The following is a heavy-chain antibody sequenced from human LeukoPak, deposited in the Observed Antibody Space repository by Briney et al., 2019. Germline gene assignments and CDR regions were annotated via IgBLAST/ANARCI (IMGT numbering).Heavy chain of an antibody. CDR1: GFTFSSYS. V-gene: IGHV3-21*01. J-gene: IGHJ4*02. CDR2: ISSSSSYI. Sequence: PGGSLRLSCAASGFTFSSYSMNWVRQAPGKGLEWVSSISSSSSYIYYADSVKGRFTISRDNAKNSLYLQMDSLRAEDTAVYYCAREYVEIAVAGTGPYADYWGQGTLVTVSS. D-gene: IGHD6-19*01. CDR3: AREYVEIAVAGTGPYADY.